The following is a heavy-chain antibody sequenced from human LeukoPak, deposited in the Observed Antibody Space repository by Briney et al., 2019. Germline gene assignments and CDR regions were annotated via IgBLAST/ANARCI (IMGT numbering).Heavy chain of an antibody. CDR1: GGSISSYY. CDR3: ARHGRAVAGDFDY. J-gene: IGHJ4*02. Sequence: KPSETLSLTCTVSGGSISSYYWSWIRQPPGKGLEWSGYIYYSGSTIYNPSLKSRVTISVDTSKNQFSQKLRSVTAADTAVYYCARHGRAVAGDFDYWGQGTLVTVSS. CDR2: IYYSGST. D-gene: IGHD6-19*01. V-gene: IGHV4-59*08.